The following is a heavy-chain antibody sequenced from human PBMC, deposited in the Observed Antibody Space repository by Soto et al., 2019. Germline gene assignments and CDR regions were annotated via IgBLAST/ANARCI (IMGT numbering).Heavy chain of an antibody. CDR3: ARVGGVKGSHYVDASDY. J-gene: IGHJ4*02. Sequence: QVQLVQSGAEVKKPGASVKVSCKGSGYTFTSFGITWVRQAPGQGLEWMGWITTYNDNTNYAQKFQGRVTMTTDTSPSTAYMELRSLRADDTAVYYCARVGGVKGSHYVDASDYWGQGTLVTVSS. V-gene: IGHV1-18*01. CDR2: ITTYNDNT. CDR1: GYTFTSFG. D-gene: IGHD4-17*01.